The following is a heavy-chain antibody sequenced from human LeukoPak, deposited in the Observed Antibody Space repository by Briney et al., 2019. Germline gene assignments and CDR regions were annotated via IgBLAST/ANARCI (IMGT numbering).Heavy chain of an antibody. CDR1: GFNFDEYA. J-gene: IGHJ4*02. Sequence: AGGSLRLSCAASGFNFDEYAMHWIRQAPGKGPEWVSRISWDGDITNYADSVKGRFTVSRDNKENSLFLQMNSLRGDDTALYYCSKGRYRTNWCELDDWGQGTRVIVSS. V-gene: IGHV3-43D*04. CDR3: SKGRYRTNWCELDD. CDR2: ISWDGDIT. D-gene: IGHD6-13*01.